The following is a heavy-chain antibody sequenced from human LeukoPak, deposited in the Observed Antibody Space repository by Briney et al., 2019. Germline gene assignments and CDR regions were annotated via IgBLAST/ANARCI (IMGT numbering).Heavy chain of an antibody. CDR2: INHSGGT. J-gene: IGHJ5*02. CDR3: ARGNWFDP. Sequence: SETLSLTCAVYGGSFSGYYWSWIRQPPGKGLEWIGEINHSGGTNYNPSLKSRVTTSVDTSKNQFSLKLSSVTAADTAVYYCARGNWFDPWGQGTLVTVSS. V-gene: IGHV4-34*01. CDR1: GGSFSGYY.